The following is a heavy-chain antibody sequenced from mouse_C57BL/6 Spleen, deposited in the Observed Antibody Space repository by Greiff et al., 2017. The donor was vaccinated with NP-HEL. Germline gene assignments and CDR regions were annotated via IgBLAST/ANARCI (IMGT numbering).Heavy chain of an antibody. J-gene: IGHJ3*01. CDR1: GFTFSSYT. CDR2: ISGGGGNT. Sequence: DVMLVESGGGLVKPGGSLKLSCAASGFTFSSYTMSWVRQTPEKRLEWVATISGGGGNTYYPDSVKGRFTISRDNAKNTLYLQMSSLRSEDTALYYCARQGGNPFAYWGQGTLVTVSA. V-gene: IGHV5-9*01. D-gene: IGHD2-1*01. CDR3: ARQGGNPFAY.